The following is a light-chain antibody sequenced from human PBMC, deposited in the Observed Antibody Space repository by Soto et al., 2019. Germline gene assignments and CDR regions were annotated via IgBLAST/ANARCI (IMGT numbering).Light chain of an antibody. CDR2: EGN. V-gene: IGLV2-23*01. J-gene: IGLJ1*01. CDR1: SNDVGSYDL. Sequence: QSALTQPASVSGSPGQSITISCTGTSNDVGSYDLVSWYQQHPGKAPKLIIFEGNKRPSRVSNRFSGSKSGNTASLTIAGLQPEDEADYYCCSYADVTTYVFGNGTKLTVL. CDR3: CSYADVTTYV.